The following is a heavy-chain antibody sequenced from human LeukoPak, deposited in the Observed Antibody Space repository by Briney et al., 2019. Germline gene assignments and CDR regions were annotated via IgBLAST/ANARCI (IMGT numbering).Heavy chain of an antibody. J-gene: IGHJ6*03. V-gene: IGHV1-2*02. CDR2: INPKSGVT. Sequence: ASVKVSCKASGYTFTDYYLHWVRQAPGQGLEWMGWINPKSGVTDSKMKFQGRVTLTRDTSITTAYMELISLTSDGAAVYYCARAGGYCGSTSCYSGYYYFFMDVWGKGTTVTVSS. CDR3: ARAGGYCGSTSCYSGYYYFFMDV. D-gene: IGHD2-2*01. CDR1: GYTFTDYY.